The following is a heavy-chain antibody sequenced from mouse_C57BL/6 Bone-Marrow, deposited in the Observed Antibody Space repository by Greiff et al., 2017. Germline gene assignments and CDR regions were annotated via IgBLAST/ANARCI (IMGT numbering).Heavy chain of an antibody. CDR1: GYTFTSYW. J-gene: IGHJ1*03. Sequence: QVQLQQPGAELVKPGASVKLSCKASGYTFTSYWMHWVKQRPGQGLEWIGMIHPNSGSTNYNEKFKSKATLTVDKSSSTAYMQLSSLTSENSAVYFCARREFTTVPDWYCDVWGTGTTVTVSS. V-gene: IGHV1-64*01. D-gene: IGHD1-1*01. CDR2: IHPNSGST. CDR3: ARREFTTVPDWYCDV.